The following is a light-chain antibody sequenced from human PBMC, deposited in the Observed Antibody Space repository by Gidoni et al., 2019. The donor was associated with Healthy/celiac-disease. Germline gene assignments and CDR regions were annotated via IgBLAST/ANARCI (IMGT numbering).Light chain of an antibody. V-gene: IGKV3-11*01. CDR3: QQRSNWPRT. CDR1: QSVSSY. Sequence: LVLTPSPATLSLSPGERATLSCRASQSVSSYLAWYQQKPGQAPRLLIDDASNRATGIPARFSGSGSGADFTLTISSQEPEDFAVYYCQQRSNWPRTFGQGTRLEIK. CDR2: DAS. J-gene: IGKJ5*01.